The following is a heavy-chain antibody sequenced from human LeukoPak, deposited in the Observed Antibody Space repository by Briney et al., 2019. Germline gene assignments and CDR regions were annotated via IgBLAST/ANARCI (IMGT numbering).Heavy chain of an antibody. CDR1: GGSISSYY. V-gene: IGHV4-59*12. J-gene: IGHJ4*02. CDR2: IYYSGST. Sequence: SETLSLTCTVSGGSISSYYWSWIRQPPGKGLEWIGYIYYSGSTYYNPSLKSRVTISVDTSKNQFSLKLSSVTAADTAVYYCARDTSRYDWNDGVAYWGQGTLVTVSS. CDR3: ARDTSRYDWNDGVAY. D-gene: IGHD1-1*01.